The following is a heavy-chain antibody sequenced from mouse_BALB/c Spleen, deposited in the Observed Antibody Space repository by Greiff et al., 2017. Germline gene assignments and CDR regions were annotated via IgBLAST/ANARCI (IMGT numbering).Heavy chain of an antibody. CDR1: GFTFSSYA. Sequence: EVQVVESGGGLVKPGGSLKLSCAASGFTFSSYAMSWVRQSPEKRLEWVAEISSGGSYTYYPDTVTGRFTISRDNAKNTLYLEMSSLRSEDTAMYYCARDRGGYYAMDYWGQGTSVTVSS. V-gene: IGHV5-9-4*01. CDR2: ISSGGSYT. D-gene: IGHD1-1*02. J-gene: IGHJ4*01. CDR3: ARDRGGYYAMDY.